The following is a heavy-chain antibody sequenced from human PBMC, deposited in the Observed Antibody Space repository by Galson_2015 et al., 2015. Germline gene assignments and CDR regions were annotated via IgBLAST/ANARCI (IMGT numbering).Heavy chain of an antibody. CDR1: GYSFTSYW. Sequence: QSGAEVKKPGESLKISCKGSGYSFTSYWIGWVRQMPGKGLEWMGIIYPGDSDTRYSPSFQGQVTISADKSISTAYLQWSSLKASDTAMYYCARRKKPKLASDAFDIWGQGTMVTVSS. D-gene: IGHD6-13*01. CDR2: IYPGDSDT. V-gene: IGHV5-51*01. CDR3: ARRKKPKLASDAFDI. J-gene: IGHJ3*02.